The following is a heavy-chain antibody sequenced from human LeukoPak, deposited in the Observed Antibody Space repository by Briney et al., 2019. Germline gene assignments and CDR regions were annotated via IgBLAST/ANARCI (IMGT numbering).Heavy chain of an antibody. CDR2: ISYDGSNK. J-gene: IGHJ4*02. Sequence: HPGRSLRLSCAASGFPFNSYAMHWVRQAPGKGLEWVAVISYDGSNKYYADSVKGRFTISRDNSKNTLYLQMNSLRAEVTAVYYCARPEHIVVVTASGFDYWGQGTLVTVSS. D-gene: IGHD2-21*02. CDR3: ARPEHIVVVTASGFDY. CDR1: GFPFNSYA. V-gene: IGHV3-30-3*01.